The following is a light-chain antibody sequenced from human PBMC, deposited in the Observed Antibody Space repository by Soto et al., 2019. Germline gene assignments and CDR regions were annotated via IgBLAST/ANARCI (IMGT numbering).Light chain of an antibody. V-gene: IGKV3-15*01. Sequence: EVVMAQSPATRSVSPGERVTLSCRSSQSVADNLAWFQQKPGQGPRLLIYGASTRATGIPARFSGSGSETDFTLTISSLRSEDSAVYHCQQYNNWLITFGKGRRREIK. CDR1: QSVADN. CDR2: GAS. J-gene: IGKJ5*01. CDR3: QQYNNWLIT.